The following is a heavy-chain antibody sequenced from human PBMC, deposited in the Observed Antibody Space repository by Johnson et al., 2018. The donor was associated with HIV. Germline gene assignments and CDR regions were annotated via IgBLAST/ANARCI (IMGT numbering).Heavy chain of an antibody. CDR3: ATAGNRLWSSGGWTWFWAFDI. CDR1: GFTFSKAW. V-gene: IGHV3-15*01. CDR2: MKSKNEGGTT. D-gene: IGHD6-19*01. Sequence: VQLVESGGGLVKPGGSLRLSCVASGFTFSKAWMTWVRQAPGKGLEWVGRMKSKNEGGTTDYAAPVKGRFTISRNDSKTTLYRQMNSLNTEDTGKYYCATAGNRLWSSGGWTWFWAFDIWGQGTTVTVSS. J-gene: IGHJ3*02.